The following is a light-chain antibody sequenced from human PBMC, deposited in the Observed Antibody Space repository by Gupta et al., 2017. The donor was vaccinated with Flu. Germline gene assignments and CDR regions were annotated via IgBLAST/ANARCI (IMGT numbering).Light chain of an antibody. Sequence: GTLSLSPGERATPSCRASQRVSSSNLAWYQQKPGQAPRLLIYGASSRATGIPDRFSGSGSGTDFTLTISRLEPEDFAVYYCQQDGSSPRTFGQGTKVEIK. J-gene: IGKJ1*01. V-gene: IGKV3-20*01. CDR3: QQDGSSPRT. CDR1: QRVSSSN. CDR2: GAS.